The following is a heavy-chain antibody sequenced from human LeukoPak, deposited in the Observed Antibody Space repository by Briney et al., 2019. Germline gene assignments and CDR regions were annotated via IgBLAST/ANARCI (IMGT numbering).Heavy chain of an antibody. Sequence: ASVKVSCKASGYTFTGYYMHWVRQAPGQGLEWMGWINPNSGGTNYAQKFQGRVTMTRDTSISTAYIELSRLRSDDTAVYYCARDYSGITGIAAAGVAEYFQHWGQGTLVTVSS. CDR3: ARDYSGITGIAAAGVAEYFQH. CDR2: INPNSGGT. J-gene: IGHJ1*01. D-gene: IGHD6-13*01. V-gene: IGHV1-2*02. CDR1: GYTFTGYY.